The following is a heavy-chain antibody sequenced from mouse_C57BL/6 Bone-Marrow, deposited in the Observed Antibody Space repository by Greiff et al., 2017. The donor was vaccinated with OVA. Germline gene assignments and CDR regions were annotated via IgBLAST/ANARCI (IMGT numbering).Heavy chain of an antibody. V-gene: IGHV1-4*01. Sequence: VQLQQSGAELARPGASVKMSCKASGYTFTSYTMHWVKQRPGQGLEWIGYINPSSGYTKYNQKFKDKATLTADKSSSTAYMQLSSLTSEDSAVYYCARDTTVVAPRDYWGQGTTLTVSS. CDR2: INPSSGYT. J-gene: IGHJ2*01. CDR3: ARDTTVVAPRDY. CDR1: GYTFTSYT. D-gene: IGHD1-1*01.